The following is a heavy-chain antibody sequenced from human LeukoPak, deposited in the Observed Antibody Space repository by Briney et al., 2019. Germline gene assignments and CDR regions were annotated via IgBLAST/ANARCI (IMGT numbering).Heavy chain of an antibody. J-gene: IGHJ4*02. Sequence: ASVKVSCKASGYTFTVYYMHWVRQAPGQGLEWMGRISPNSGGTNFAQNFQGRVTMTRDTSISTVYMELSRLRSDDTAVYYCASGGSYSFSGVDYFDYWGQGTLVTVSS. CDR1: GYTFTVYY. D-gene: IGHD1-26*01. CDR2: ISPNSGGT. CDR3: ASGGSYSFSGVDYFDY. V-gene: IGHV1-2*06.